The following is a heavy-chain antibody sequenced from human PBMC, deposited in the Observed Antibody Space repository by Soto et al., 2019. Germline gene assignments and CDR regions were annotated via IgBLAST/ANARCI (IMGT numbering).Heavy chain of an antibody. V-gene: IGHV4-30-4*01. CDR2: IYYSGST. Sequence: QVQLQESGPGLVKPSQTLSLTCTVSGGSISSGDYYWSWIRQPPGKGLEWIGYIYYSGSTYYNPSLXSSVXIXLDTSKNQFSPKLSSVTAADTAVYYCATASPVATDVWGQGTTVTVSS. J-gene: IGHJ6*02. CDR3: ATASPVATDV. CDR1: GGSISSGDYY. D-gene: IGHD2-15*01.